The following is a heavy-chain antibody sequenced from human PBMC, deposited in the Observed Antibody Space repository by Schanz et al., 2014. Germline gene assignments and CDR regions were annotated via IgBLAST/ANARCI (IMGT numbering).Heavy chain of an antibody. D-gene: IGHD2-15*01. V-gene: IGHV4-39*01. CDR2: DCISATD. J-gene: IGHJ4*02. Sequence: QVQLQESGPGLVKPSETLSLTCSVSGDSITGVSRYWGWIRQPPGKGLEWIASDCISATDYVNESLQSRPSTSIDRSKNQLSLKVTSVPAADTAVYFCARHRDEMATVSSPFDYWGQGILVTVSS. CDR3: ARHRDEMATVSSPFDY. CDR1: GDSITGVSRY.